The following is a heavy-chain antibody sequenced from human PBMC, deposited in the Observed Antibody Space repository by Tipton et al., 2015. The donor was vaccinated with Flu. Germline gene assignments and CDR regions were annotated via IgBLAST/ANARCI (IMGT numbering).Heavy chain of an antibody. CDR3: ARDYYASGSHLE. Sequence: GSLRLSCAASGFSFSSYWMSWVRQAPGKGLEWVANINQDGSKKSYVDSVKGRFTISRDNAKNSLYLQMNSLSVEDTAVYYCARDYYASGSHLEWGQGTLVTVSS. V-gene: IGHV3-7*01. CDR2: INQDGSKK. CDR1: GFSFSSYW. J-gene: IGHJ4*02. D-gene: IGHD3-10*01.